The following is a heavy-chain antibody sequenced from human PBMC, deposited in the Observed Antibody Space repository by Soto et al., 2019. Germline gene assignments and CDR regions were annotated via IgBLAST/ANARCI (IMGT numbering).Heavy chain of an antibody. CDR3: AKRNYGSEFDY. J-gene: IGHJ4*02. CDR2: ISGSGGST. V-gene: IGHV3-23*01. D-gene: IGHD3-10*01. CDR1: GFTFSSYA. Sequence: EVQLLESGGGLVQPGGSLRLSCAASGFTFSSYAMNWFGQAPGKGLEWVSVISGSGGSTYYADSVKGRFTISRDNSKNTLYLQMNSLRAEDTAVYYCAKRNYGSEFDYWGQGTLVTVSS.